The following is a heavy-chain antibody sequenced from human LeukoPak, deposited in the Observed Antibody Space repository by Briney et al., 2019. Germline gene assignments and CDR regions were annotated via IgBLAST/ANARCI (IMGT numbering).Heavy chain of an antibody. D-gene: IGHD6-19*01. J-gene: IGHJ4*02. CDR2: IWYDGSNK. CDR3: ARDQSGWYCDY. V-gene: IGHV3-33*01. Sequence: GRSLRLSCAASGFTFSSYGMHWVRQAPGKGLEWVAVIWYDGSNKYYADSVKGRFTISRDNAKNSLYLQMNSLRAEDTAVYYCARDQSGWYCDYWGQGTLVTVSS. CDR1: GFTFSSYG.